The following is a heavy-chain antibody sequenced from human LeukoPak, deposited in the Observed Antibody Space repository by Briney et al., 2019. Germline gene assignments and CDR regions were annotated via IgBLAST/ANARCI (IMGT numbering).Heavy chain of an antibody. J-gene: IGHJ4*02. Sequence: SVKVSCKASGGTFSSYAISWVRQAPGQGLEWMGRIIPILGIANYAQKFQGRVTITADKSTSTAYMELSSLRSEDTAVYYCVSANYDYVWGSAQFDYWGQGTLVTVSS. V-gene: IGHV1-69*04. CDR1: GGTFSSYA. D-gene: IGHD3-16*01. CDR2: IIPILGIA. CDR3: VSANYDYVWGSAQFDY.